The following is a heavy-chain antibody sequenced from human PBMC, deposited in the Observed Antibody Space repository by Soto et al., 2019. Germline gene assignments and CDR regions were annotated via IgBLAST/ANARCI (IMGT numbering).Heavy chain of an antibody. V-gene: IGHV1-69*01. D-gene: IGHD3-9*01. CDR3: ARARAYYDILTGYYTADRWFDP. Sequence: QVQLVQSGAEVKKPGSSVMVSCKASGGTFSSYAISWVRQAPGQGLEWMGGIIPIFGTANYAQKFQGRVTITADESTSTAYMELSSLRSEDTAVYYCARARAYYDILTGYYTADRWFDPWGQGTLVTVSS. CDR1: GGTFSSYA. J-gene: IGHJ5*02. CDR2: IIPIFGTA.